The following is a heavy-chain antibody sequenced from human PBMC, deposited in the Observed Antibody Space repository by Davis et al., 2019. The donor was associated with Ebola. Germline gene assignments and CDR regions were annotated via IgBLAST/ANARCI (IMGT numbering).Heavy chain of an antibody. V-gene: IGHV4-61*03. D-gene: IGHD6-19*01. CDR3: ARGSQWLGPDY. CDR1: GGSVSSGGYY. Sequence: MPSETLSLTCTVSGGSVSSGGYYWNWIRQTPGEGLEWIGHIYYSGTTHYNPSLRGRVTISVDTSKKHFSLKLGSVTAADTAVYYCARGSQWLGPDYWGQGTLVTVSS. CDR2: IYYSGTT. J-gene: IGHJ4*02.